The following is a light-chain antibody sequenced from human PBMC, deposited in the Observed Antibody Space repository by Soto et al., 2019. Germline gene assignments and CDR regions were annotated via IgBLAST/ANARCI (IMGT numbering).Light chain of an antibody. J-gene: IGLJ1*01. CDR3: ISYTSDDVRYV. V-gene: IGLV2-14*01. CDR1: NSDVGIYDF. Sequence: QSVLTQPASVSVTPGQSITISCTGSNSDVGIYDFVSLYQHHPGRAPKLIVSEVSHRPSGVSNRFSGSKSGNTASLTISGLQSEDEADYYCISYTSDDVRYVFGTGTKVTVL. CDR2: EVS.